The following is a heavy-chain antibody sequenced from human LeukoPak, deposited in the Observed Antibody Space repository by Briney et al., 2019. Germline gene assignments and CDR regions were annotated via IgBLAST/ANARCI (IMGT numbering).Heavy chain of an antibody. CDR1: GFTFSDYY. CDR3: ARVYYYDSSGYPPDY. CDR2: ISSSGSTI. Sequence: KTGGSLRLSCAASGFTFSDYYMSWIRQAPGKGLEWVSYISSSGSTIYYADSVKGRFTISRDNAKNSLYLQMNSLRAEDTAVYYCARVYYYDSSGYPPDYWGQGTLVTVSS. V-gene: IGHV3-11*01. J-gene: IGHJ4*02. D-gene: IGHD3-22*01.